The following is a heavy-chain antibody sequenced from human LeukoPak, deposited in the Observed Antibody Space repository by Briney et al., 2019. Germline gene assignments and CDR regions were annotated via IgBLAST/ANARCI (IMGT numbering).Heavy chain of an antibody. V-gene: IGHV3-30*03. CDR1: GFTFSSYG. J-gene: IGHJ4*02. D-gene: IGHD3-10*01. CDR3: ARDRTYGSGSYIGVGYFDY. Sequence: GRSLRLSCAASGFTFSSYGMHWVRQAPGKGLEWVAVISYDGSNKYYADSVKGRFTISRDNSKNTLYLQMNSLRAEDTAVYYCARDRTYGSGSYIGVGYFDYWGQGTLVTVSS. CDR2: ISYDGSNK.